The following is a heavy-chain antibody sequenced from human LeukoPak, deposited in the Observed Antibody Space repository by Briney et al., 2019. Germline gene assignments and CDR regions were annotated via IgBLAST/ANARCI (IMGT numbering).Heavy chain of an antibody. V-gene: IGHV3-20*04. Sequence: PGGSLRLSCAASGFTFDDYGLSWVRQAPGKGLEWVSGINWNGGSTGYADSVKGRFTISRDNSKNTLYLQMNSLRAEDTAVYYCAKGGSGSGSLFYYWGQGTLVTVSS. CDR1: GFTFDDYG. J-gene: IGHJ4*02. CDR3: AKGGSGSGSLFYY. D-gene: IGHD3-10*01. CDR2: INWNGGST.